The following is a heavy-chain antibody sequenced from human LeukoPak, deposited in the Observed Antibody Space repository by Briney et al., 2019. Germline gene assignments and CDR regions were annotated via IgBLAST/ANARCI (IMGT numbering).Heavy chain of an antibody. CDR1: GGSISSYY. D-gene: IGHD3-9*01. CDR3: ARGRVLRYFDWDPYGMDV. J-gene: IGHJ6*02. V-gene: IGHV4-59*08. CDR2: IYYSGST. Sequence: SETLSLTCTVSGGSISSYYWSWIRQPPGKGLEWIGYIYYSGSTNYNPSLKSRVTISVDTPKNQFSLKLSSVTAADTAVYCCARGRVLRYFDWDPYGMDVWGQGTTVTVSS.